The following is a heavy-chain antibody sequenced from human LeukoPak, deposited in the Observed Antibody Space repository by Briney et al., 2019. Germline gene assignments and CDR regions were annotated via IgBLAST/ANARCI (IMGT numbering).Heavy chain of an antibody. J-gene: IGHJ6*03. CDR3: ARSSGWYHRGPDYYYYYMDV. CDR1: GFIFSDYS. Sequence: PGGSLRLSCAASGFIFSDYSMNWVRQAPGKGLEWVASISISGSSIYYADSVKGRFTISRDNAKNSLYLQMNSLRAEDTAVYYCARSSGWYHRGPDYYYYYMDVWGKGTTVTVS. CDR2: ISISGSSI. D-gene: IGHD6-19*01. V-gene: IGHV3-21*01.